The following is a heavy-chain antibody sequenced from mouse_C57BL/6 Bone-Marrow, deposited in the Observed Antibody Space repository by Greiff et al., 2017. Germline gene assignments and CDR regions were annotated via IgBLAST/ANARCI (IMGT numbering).Heavy chain of an antibody. CDR3: ARLGYYGSGHYFDC. CDR2: IYPGDGDT. CDR1: GYAFSSYW. V-gene: IGHV1-80*01. J-gene: IGHJ2*01. D-gene: IGHD1-1*01. Sequence: VQLQQSGAELVKPGASVKISCKASGYAFSSYWMNWVKQRPGKGLEWIGQIYPGDGDTNYNGKFKGKATLTAVKSSSTAYMQLSSLTSEDSAVYFCARLGYYGSGHYFDCWCRGTTLTVSS.